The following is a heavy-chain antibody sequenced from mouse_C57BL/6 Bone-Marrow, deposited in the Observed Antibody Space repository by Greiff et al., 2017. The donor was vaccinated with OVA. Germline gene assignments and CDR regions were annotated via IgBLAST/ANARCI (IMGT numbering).Heavy chain of an antibody. Sequence: VQLQQSGAELVRPGTSVKMSCKASGYTFTNYWIGWAKQRPGHGLEWIGDIYPGGGYTNYNEKFKGKATLTADKSSSTAYMQFSSLTSEDSAVYYCARAGGCWYFDDWGTGTPVTVS. D-gene: IGHD3-3*01. V-gene: IGHV1-63*01. J-gene: IGHJ1*03. CDR3: ARAGGCWYFDD. CDR1: GYTFTNYW. CDR2: IYPGGGYT.